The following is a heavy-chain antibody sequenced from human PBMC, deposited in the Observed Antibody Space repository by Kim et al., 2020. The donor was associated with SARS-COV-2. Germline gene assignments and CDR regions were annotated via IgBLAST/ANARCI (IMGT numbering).Heavy chain of an antibody. D-gene: IGHD3-10*01. Sequence: NYAQKLQGRVTMTTDTSTSTAYMELRSLRSDDTAVYYCARDYGSGSSLDYWGQGTLVTVSS. V-gene: IGHV1-18*01. CDR3: ARDYGSGSSLDY. J-gene: IGHJ4*02.